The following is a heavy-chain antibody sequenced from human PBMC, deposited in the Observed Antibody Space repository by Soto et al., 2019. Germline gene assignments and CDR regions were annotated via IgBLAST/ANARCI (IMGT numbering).Heavy chain of an antibody. CDR2: FDPEDGET. Sequence: ASVKVSCKVSGYTLTELSMHWVRQAPGKGLEWMGGFDPEDGETIYAQKFQGRVTMTEDTSTDTAYMELSSLRSEDTAVYYCATGYCSSTSCYFAFDIWGQGTMVTVSS. J-gene: IGHJ3*02. V-gene: IGHV1-24*01. CDR1: GYTLTELS. D-gene: IGHD2-2*01. CDR3: ATGYCSSTSCYFAFDI.